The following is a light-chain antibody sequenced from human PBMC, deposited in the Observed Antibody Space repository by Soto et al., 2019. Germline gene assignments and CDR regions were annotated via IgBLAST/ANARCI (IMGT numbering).Light chain of an antibody. CDR1: QGISNF. V-gene: IGKV1-27*01. CDR2: AAS. J-gene: IGKJ1*01. Sequence: DIQMTQSPSSLSASVGDRVTITCRASQGISNFLAWYQQKPGKVPKLLIYAASTLQSGVPSRFSGSGSGTEFTLTISSLQPEDVATDYCQKYNSAPRTFGQGTKVEIK. CDR3: QKYNSAPRT.